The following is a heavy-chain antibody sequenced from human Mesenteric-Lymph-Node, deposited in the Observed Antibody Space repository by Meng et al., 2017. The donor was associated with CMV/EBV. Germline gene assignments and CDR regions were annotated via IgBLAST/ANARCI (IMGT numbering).Heavy chain of an antibody. D-gene: IGHD3-3*01. Sequence: SGYTFTSYGISWVRQAPGQGLEWMGWISAYNGNTNYAQKLQGRVTMTGDTSTSTVYMELSSLRSEDTAIYYCARGGMYSIRFYFDQWGQGSLVTVSS. J-gene: IGHJ4*02. V-gene: IGHV1-18*01. CDR1: GYTFTSYG. CDR3: ARGGMYSIRFYFDQ. CDR2: ISAYNGNT.